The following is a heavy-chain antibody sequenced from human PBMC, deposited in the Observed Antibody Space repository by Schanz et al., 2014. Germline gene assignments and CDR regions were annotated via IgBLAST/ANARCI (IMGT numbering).Heavy chain of an antibody. V-gene: IGHV3-21*04. D-gene: IGHD6-6*01. CDR2: ISYGTSYI. J-gene: IGHJ4*02. CDR3: ARDRLAAQGIDS. CDR1: GFNFSSYS. Sequence: EVKMVESGGGLVKPGGSLRLSCAASGFNFSSYSLNWVRQAPGKGLEWVSSISYGTSYIYYAESVKGRFTISRDNSKNSLYLQMNSLRAEDTAVYYCARDRLAAQGIDSWGQGTLVTVSS.